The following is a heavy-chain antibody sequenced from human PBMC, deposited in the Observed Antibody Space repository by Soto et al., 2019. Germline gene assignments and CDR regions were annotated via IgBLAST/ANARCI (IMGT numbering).Heavy chain of an antibody. CDR1: GGSFSGYY. Sequence: QVQLQQWGAGLLKPSETLSLTCAVYGGSFSGYYWSWIRQPPGKGLEWIGEINHSGSTNYNPSLKSRGTISVEPSKNQFFLKLSSVNGADTAVYYCARKRITIFGVVIPDFDHWGQGTLVTVSS. V-gene: IGHV4-34*01. CDR2: INHSGST. J-gene: IGHJ4*02. CDR3: ARKRITIFGVVIPDFDH. D-gene: IGHD3-3*01.